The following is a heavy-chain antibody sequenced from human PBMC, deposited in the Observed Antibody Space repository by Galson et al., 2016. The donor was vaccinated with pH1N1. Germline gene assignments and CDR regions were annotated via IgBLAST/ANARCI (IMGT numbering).Heavy chain of an antibody. CDR2: ITFTTDV. J-gene: IGHJ4*02. Sequence: SLRLSCAVSGFPFSDYSMRWMRQATGWGLEWISPITFTTDVYYADSVKGRFTISRDNARNSLHLHMSSLRDEYTAVYYCTRDPRSGSHIGASDYWGQGTLVIVSS. D-gene: IGHD1-26*01. V-gene: IGHV3-11*01. CDR1: GFPFSDYS. CDR3: TRDPRSGSHIGASDY.